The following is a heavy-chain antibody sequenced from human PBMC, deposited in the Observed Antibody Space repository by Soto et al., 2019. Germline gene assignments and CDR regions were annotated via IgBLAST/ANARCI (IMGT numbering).Heavy chain of an antibody. V-gene: IGHV3-74*01. Sequence: GGLLRLSCAASVFTFRTFWMHWVRQAPGEVVVWVSRMNPEETTTNYADSVRGRFTISRDNAKSTLFLQMNSLRPEDTAVYYCAKGGLETFEFWGQGTLVTVSS. J-gene: IGHJ4*02. CDR3: AKGGLETFEF. CDR1: VFTFRTFW. CDR2: MNPEETTT. D-gene: IGHD1-1*01.